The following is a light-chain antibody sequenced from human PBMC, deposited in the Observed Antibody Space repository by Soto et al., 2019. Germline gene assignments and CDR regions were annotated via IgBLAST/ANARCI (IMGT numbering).Light chain of an antibody. J-gene: IGLJ1*01. CDR2: DTS. V-gene: IGLV7-46*01. CDR3: LVIYTGVGEV. CDR1: TGAVTSGHY. Sequence: QAVVTQEASLTVSPGGTVTLTCGSSTGAVTSGHYPHWFQQKPGQAPRTLIYDTSIKHSWTPARFSGSLLGGKSALTLSGAQAEDEADYYCLVIYTGVGEVFGTGTKLTVL.